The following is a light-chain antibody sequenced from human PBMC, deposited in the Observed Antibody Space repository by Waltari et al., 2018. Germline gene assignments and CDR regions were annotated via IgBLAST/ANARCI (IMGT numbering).Light chain of an antibody. J-gene: IGLJ2*01. CDR2: KNN. V-gene: IGLV1-44*01. Sequence: QSVLTQPPSASGTPGQRVTISCSGSYSNIGSNAINWYQHLPGTAPKRLIYKNNQRPSGVPARFSGSKSGTSGSLAISGLQSEDEADYYCAAWDDSLNGHVFFGGVTKLTVL. CDR1: YSNIGSNA. CDR3: AAWDDSLNGHVF.